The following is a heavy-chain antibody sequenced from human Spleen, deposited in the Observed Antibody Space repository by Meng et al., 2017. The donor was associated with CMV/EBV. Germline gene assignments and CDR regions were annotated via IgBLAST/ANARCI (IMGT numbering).Heavy chain of an antibody. J-gene: IGHJ4*02. D-gene: IGHD2-2*01. CDR1: GFTFSSYG. Sequence: LKISCAASGFTFSSYGMHWVRQAPGKGLEWVAFIRYDGSNKYYADSVKGRFTISRDNSKNTLYLQMNSLRAEDTAVYYCAKDRARYCSSTSCHLVDYWGQGTLVTVSS. CDR3: AKDRARYCSSTSCHLVDY. V-gene: IGHV3-30*02. CDR2: IRYDGSNK.